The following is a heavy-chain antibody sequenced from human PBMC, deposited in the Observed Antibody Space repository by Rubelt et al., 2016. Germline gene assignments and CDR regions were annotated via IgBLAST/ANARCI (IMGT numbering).Heavy chain of an antibody. D-gene: IGHD2-15*01. Sequence: QLQLQESGPGLVKPSETLSLTCTVSGGSISSGNYYWGWIRQPPGKGLEWIGSIYYGGSTSYNPSLKSRVTTSVDTSKNQFSLKLSTVTAADTAVYDCARDQWADTPDYMDVWGKGTTVTVAS. J-gene: IGHJ6*03. V-gene: IGHV4-39*02. CDR2: IYYGGST. CDR3: ARDQWADTPDYMDV. CDR1: GGSISSGNYY.